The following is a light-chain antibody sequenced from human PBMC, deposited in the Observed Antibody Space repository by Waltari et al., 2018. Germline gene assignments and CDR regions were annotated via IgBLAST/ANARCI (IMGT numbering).Light chain of an antibody. CDR1: QSVSSN. V-gene: IGKV3-15*01. J-gene: IGKJ1*01. CDR3: QQYNKWPTWT. Sequence: EIVMTQSPATLSVSPGERATLSCRASQSVSSNLAWYQQKPGQAPRLLIYGASTRATGIPAMFSGSGSGTEFTLTISSLQSEDFAVYYCQQYNKWPTWTFGQGTKVEIK. CDR2: GAS.